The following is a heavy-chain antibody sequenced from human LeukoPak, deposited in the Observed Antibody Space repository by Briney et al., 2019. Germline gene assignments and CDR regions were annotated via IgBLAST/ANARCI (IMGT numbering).Heavy chain of an antibody. D-gene: IGHD2-21*02. J-gene: IGHJ4*02. CDR2: ISSSSSYI. V-gene: IGHV3-21*01. CDR1: GFTFSSYS. Sequence: GGSLRLSCAASGFTFSSYSMTWVRQAPGKGLEWVSSISSSSSYIYYADSVKGRFTISRDNAKSSLYLQMNSLRAEDTAVYYCARVEYCGGDCYSFDYWGQGTLVTVSS. CDR3: ARVEYCGGDCYSFDY.